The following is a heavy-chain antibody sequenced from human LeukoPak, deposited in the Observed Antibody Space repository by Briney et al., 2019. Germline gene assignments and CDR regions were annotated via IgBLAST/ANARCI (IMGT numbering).Heavy chain of an antibody. CDR2: IIGSGGDT. V-gene: IGHV3-23*01. D-gene: IGHD6-19*01. Sequence: GSLRLSCAAAGFTFWSCAIYWGRQPPRRRVEWGSGIIGSGGDTYFAASVKGRFTISRDNSMNTVFLQMDSLRAEDTAVYYCAKTTAGYSSGRYPGWPIDYWGQGTLVTVSS. CDR3: AKTTAGYSSGRYPGWPIDY. J-gene: IGHJ4*02. CDR1: GFTFWSCA.